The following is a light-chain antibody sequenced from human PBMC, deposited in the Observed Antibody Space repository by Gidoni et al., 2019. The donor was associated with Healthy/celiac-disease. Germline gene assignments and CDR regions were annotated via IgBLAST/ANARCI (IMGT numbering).Light chain of an antibody. V-gene: IGKV3-11*01. CDR2: DAS. J-gene: IGKJ2*01. Sequence: EIVLTQYPATLSLSPGERATLSCRASQSVSSYLAWYQQKTGQAPRLLIYDASNRATGIPARFSGSGSGTDFTLTISSLEPEDFAVYYCQQRSNWPATFGQGTKLEIK. CDR1: QSVSSY. CDR3: QQRSNWPAT.